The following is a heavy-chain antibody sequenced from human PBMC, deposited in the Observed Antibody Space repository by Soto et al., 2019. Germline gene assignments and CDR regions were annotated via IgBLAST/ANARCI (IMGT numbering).Heavy chain of an antibody. J-gene: IGHJ6*02. Sequence: PGESLKISCKGSGYSFTSYWISWVRQMPGKGLEWMGRIDPSDSYTNYSPSFQGHVTISADKSISTAYLQWSSLKASDTAMYYCASPSYGSGSPAHYYYGMDVWGQGTTVTVSS. CDR2: IDPSDSYT. D-gene: IGHD3-10*01. V-gene: IGHV5-10-1*01. CDR3: ASPSYGSGSPAHYYYGMDV. CDR1: GYSFTSYW.